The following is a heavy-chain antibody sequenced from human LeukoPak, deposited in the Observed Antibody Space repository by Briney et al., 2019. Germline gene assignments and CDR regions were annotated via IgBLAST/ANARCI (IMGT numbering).Heavy chain of an antibody. V-gene: IGHV4-34*01. Sequence: SETLSLTCAVYGGSFSGYYWSWIRQPPGKGLEWIGEINHSGSTNYNPSLKSRVTISVDTSKNQFSLKLSSVTAADTAVYYCARGTPKIHCSGGSCYSEGDAFDIWGRGTMVTVSS. D-gene: IGHD2-15*01. CDR2: INHSGST. CDR1: GGSFSGYY. J-gene: IGHJ3*02. CDR3: ARGTPKIHCSGGSCYSEGDAFDI.